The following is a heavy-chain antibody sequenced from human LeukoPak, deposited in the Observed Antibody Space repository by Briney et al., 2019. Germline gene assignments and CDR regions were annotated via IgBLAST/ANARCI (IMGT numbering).Heavy chain of an antibody. CDR1: GFTFSSYA. D-gene: IGHD3-22*01. V-gene: IGHV3-23*01. Sequence: GGSLRLSCVASGFTFSSYAMSWVRQAPGKGLERVSAISGSGGSTYYADSVKGRFTISRDNSKNTLYLQMNSLRAEDTAVYYCAKESWSEGTVIVAFFDYWGQGTLVTVSS. CDR2: ISGSGGST. J-gene: IGHJ4*02. CDR3: AKESWSEGTVIVAFFDY.